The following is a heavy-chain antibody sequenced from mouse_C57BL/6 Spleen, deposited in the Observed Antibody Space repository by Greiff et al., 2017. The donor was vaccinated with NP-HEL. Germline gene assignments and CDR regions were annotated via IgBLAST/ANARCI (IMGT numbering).Heavy chain of an antibody. V-gene: IGHV1-69*01. CDR3: ARMDTTVSY. J-gene: IGHJ3*01. D-gene: IGHD1-1*01. CDR1: GYTFTSYW. Sequence: VQLQQPGAELVMPGASVKLSCKASGYTFTSYWMHWVKQRPGQGLEWIGEIDPSDSYTNYNQKFKGKSTLTVDKSSSTAYMQLSSLTSEDSAVYYCARMDTTVSYWGKGTLVTVSA. CDR2: IDPSDSYT.